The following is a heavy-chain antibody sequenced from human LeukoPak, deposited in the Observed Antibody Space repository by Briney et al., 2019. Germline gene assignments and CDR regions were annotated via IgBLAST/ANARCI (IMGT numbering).Heavy chain of an antibody. CDR1: GFTFSSYS. D-gene: IGHD3-10*01. V-gene: IGHV3-48*01. J-gene: IGHJ4*02. Sequence: PGGSLRLSCAASGFTFSSYSMNWVRQAPGKGLEGVSYISSSSSTIYYADSVKGRFTISRDNAKNSLYLQMNSLRAEDTAVYYCARDYYGSGSYYNDLGYWGQGTLVTVSS. CDR3: ARDYYGSGSYYNDLGY. CDR2: ISSSSSTI.